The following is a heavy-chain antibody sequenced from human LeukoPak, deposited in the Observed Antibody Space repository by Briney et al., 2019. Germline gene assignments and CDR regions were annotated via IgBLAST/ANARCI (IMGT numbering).Heavy chain of an antibody. Sequence: SVKVSCKASGGTFSSYAISWLRQAPGQGLEWMGGIIPIFGTANYAQKFQGRVTITTDESTSTAYMELSSLRSEDTAVYYCARVRHYYDSSGYYYVGWFDPWGQGTLVTVSS. D-gene: IGHD3-22*01. CDR1: GGTFSSYA. J-gene: IGHJ5*02. CDR3: ARVRHYYDSSGYYYVGWFDP. V-gene: IGHV1-69*05. CDR2: IIPIFGTA.